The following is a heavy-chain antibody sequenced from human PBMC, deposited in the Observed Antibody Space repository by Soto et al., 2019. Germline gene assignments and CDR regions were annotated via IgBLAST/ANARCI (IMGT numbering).Heavy chain of an antibody. CDR2: ISYDGSNK. V-gene: IGHV3-30*18. J-gene: IGHJ4*02. CDR1: GFTFSSYG. CDR3: AKDSRLIAVADY. Sequence: VQLVESGGGVVQPGRSLRLSCAASGFTFSSYGMHWVRQAPGKGLEWVAVISYDGSNKYYADSVKGRFTISRDNSKNTLYLQMNSLRAEDTAVYYCAKDSRLIAVADYWGQGTLVTVSS. D-gene: IGHD6-19*01.